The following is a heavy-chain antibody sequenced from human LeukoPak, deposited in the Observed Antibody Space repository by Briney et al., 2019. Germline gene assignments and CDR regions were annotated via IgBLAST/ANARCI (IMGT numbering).Heavy chain of an antibody. CDR1: GFTVSSNY. D-gene: IGHD6-13*01. J-gene: IGHJ4*02. CDR3: AKDLMSSSWYADY. V-gene: IGHV3-30*02. CDR2: IRYDGSNK. Sequence: PGGSLRLSCAASGFTVSSNYMSWVRQAPGQGLEWVAFIRYDGSNKYYADSVKGRFTISRDNSKNTLYVEMNSLRAEDTAVYYCAKDLMSSSWYADYWGQGTLVTVSS.